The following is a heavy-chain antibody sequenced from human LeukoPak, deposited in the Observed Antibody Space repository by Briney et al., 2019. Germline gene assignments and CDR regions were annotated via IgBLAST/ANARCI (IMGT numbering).Heavy chain of an antibody. CDR1: GHSFTNYW. CDR3: ARRGALSAFDI. V-gene: IGHV5-51*01. J-gene: IGHJ3*02. D-gene: IGHD1-26*01. CDR2: IYPGDSDT. Sequence: GESLKISCKGSGHSFTNYWIGWVRQMPGKGLEWMGIIYPGDSDTRYSPSFQGQFTISADKSISTAYLQWSSLKASDTAMYYCARRGALSAFDIWGQGTMVTVSS.